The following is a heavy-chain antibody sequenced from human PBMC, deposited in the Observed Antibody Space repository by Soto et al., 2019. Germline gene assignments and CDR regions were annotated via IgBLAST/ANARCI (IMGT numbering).Heavy chain of an antibody. Sequence: SVKVSCKASGGTFSSYTSSWVRQAPGQGLEWMGRIIPILGIANYAQKFQGRVTITADKSTSTAYMELSSLRAEDTAVYYCARAFCTNGVCYYFFDSWGHGTLVTVSS. J-gene: IGHJ4*01. V-gene: IGHV1-69*02. CDR3: ARAFCTNGVCYYFFDS. CDR1: GGTFSSYT. CDR2: IIPILGIA. D-gene: IGHD2-8*01.